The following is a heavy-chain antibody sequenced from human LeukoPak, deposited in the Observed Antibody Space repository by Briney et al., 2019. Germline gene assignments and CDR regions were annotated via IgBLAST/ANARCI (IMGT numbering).Heavy chain of an antibody. D-gene: IGHD3-10*01. CDR2: IDHSGST. CDR3: ARAGPKLRGAKRGNNWFDP. V-gene: IGHV4-34*01. Sequence: SETLSLTCAVSGGTFRGYYWSWIRQPPGKGLAWIGEIDHSGSTNYNPSLEGRLTLSVDTSKSQVSLNLNSVTAADTAVYYCARAGPKLRGAKRGNNWFDPWGQGTLVTVSS. CDR1: GGTFRGYY. J-gene: IGHJ5*02.